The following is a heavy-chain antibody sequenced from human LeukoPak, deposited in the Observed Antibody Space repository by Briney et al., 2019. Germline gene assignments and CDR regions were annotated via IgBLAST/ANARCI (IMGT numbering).Heavy chain of an antibody. CDR2: ISRGGTNI. V-gene: IGHV3-21*01. J-gene: IGHJ4*02. CDR3: ARDRIVVVTAAFDF. D-gene: IGHD2-21*02. CDR1: GITFSNHW. Sequence: SGGSLRLSCVASGITFSNHWMQWVRQAPGKGLEWVASISRGGTNIYYADSVKGRFVTSRDDSNNSLILQMNSLTAEDSAVYYCARDRIVVVTAAFDFWGQGTLVTVSS.